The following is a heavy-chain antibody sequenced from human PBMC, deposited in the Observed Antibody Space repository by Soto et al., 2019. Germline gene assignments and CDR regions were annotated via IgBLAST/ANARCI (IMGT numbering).Heavy chain of an antibody. CDR1: GYTFTRYD. D-gene: IGHD6-19*01. Sequence: ASVKGSCKASGYTFTRYDINWGRQATGQGLEWMGWMNPNSGNTGYAQKFQGRVTMTRNTSISTAYMELSSLRSEDTAVYYCASSGWYNYYYGMDVWGQGTLVTVSS. V-gene: IGHV1-8*01. CDR2: MNPNSGNT. CDR3: ASSGWYNYYYGMDV. J-gene: IGHJ6*02.